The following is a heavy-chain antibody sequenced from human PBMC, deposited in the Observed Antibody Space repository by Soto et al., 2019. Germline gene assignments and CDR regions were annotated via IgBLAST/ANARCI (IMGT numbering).Heavy chain of an antibody. CDR3: AKGSAANRPHFFDY. D-gene: IGHD2-15*01. CDR2: ISGSGGST. Sequence: GGSLRLSCAASGFSFSRHSMNWVRQAPGKGLEWVSAISGSGGSTYYADSVKGRFTISRDNSKNTLCLQMNSLRAEDTALYYCAKGSAANRPHFFDYWGQGTLVTVSS. V-gene: IGHV3-23*01. J-gene: IGHJ4*02. CDR1: GFSFSRHS.